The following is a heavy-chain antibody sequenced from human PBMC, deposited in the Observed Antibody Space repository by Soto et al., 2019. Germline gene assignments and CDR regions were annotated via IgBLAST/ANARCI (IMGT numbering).Heavy chain of an antibody. Sequence: SETLSLTCAVYGGSFSGYYWSWIRQPPGKGLEWIGEINHSGSTNYNPSLKSRVTISVDTSKNQFSLKLSSVTAADTAVYYCGRFGSHSGILTGYTRGGKSKRRACSSAIEVSAQG. V-gene: IGHV4-34*01. CDR2: INHSGST. CDR1: GGSFSGYY. J-gene: IGHJ3*01. D-gene: IGHD3-9*01. CDR3: GRFGSHSGILTGYTRGGKSKRRACSSAIEV.